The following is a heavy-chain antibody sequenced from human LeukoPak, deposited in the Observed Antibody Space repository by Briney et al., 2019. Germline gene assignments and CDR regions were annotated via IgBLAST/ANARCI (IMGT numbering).Heavy chain of an antibody. CDR3: ARLGHYDSSGTP. V-gene: IGHV4-61*02. CDR2: IYTSGST. J-gene: IGHJ5*02. D-gene: IGHD3-22*01. Sequence: PSETLSLTCTVSGGSISSGSYYWRWIRQPAGKGLEWIGRIYTSGSTNYNPSLKSRVTISVDTSKNQFSLKLSSVTAADTAVYYCARLGHYDSSGTPWGQGTLVTVSS. CDR1: GGSISSGSYY.